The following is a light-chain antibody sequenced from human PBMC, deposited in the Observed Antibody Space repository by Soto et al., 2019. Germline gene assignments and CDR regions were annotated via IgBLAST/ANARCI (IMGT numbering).Light chain of an antibody. CDR2: GAS. CDR3: QQRSLWLGT. CDR1: ESVRSN. Sequence: EIVLTQSPAALSVSPGERATLSCRASESVRSNLAWFQQKPGQAPRLLIFGASTRATGIPTRFTGSGSGTEFTLTIGSLQSEDLAVYYCQQRSLWLGTFGPGTKVDIK. V-gene: IGKV3-15*01. J-gene: IGKJ3*01.